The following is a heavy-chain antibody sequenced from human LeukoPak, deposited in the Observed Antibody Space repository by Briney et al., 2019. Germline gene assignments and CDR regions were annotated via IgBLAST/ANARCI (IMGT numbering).Heavy chain of an antibody. Sequence: SETLSLTCTVSGGSISSYYWSWIRQPPGKGLEWIGYIYYSGSTNYNPSLKSRVTISVDTSKNQFSLKLSSVTAADTAVYYCARVLGQDGSGSYYEDAFDIWGQGTMVTVSS. D-gene: IGHD3-10*01. J-gene: IGHJ3*02. CDR2: IYYSGST. V-gene: IGHV4-59*01. CDR3: ARVLGQDGSGSYYEDAFDI. CDR1: GGSISSYY.